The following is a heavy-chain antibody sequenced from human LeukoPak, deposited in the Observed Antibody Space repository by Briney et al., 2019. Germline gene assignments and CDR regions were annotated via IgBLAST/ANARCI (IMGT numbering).Heavy chain of an antibody. V-gene: IGHV3-23*01. CDR1: GFTFSTYA. CDR2: TSGSGSST. D-gene: IGHD2-15*01. J-gene: IGHJ4*02. CDR3: ARPHQVVVVSYFDY. Sequence: GGSLRLSCAASGFTFSTYAMSWVRLAPGKGLEWVSATSGSGSSTYYTASVKGRFAISRDNSKNTLYLQMNSLRAEDTAVYYCARPHQVVVVSYFDYWGQGTLVTVSS.